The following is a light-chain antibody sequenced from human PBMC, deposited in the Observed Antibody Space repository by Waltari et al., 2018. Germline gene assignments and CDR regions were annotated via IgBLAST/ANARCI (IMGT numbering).Light chain of an antibody. V-gene: IGKV3-11*01. J-gene: IGKJ2*03. CDR3: YQHSSGYS. CDR1: QSVSSY. Sequence: VILTQSPATLSLSTGERATLSCRASQSVSSYLAWYQQKTGQAPRLLIHSASSRATGIPDRFSGSGSGTEFTLTISSLEPEDVGVYHCYQHSSGYSFGQGTKVEIK. CDR2: SAS.